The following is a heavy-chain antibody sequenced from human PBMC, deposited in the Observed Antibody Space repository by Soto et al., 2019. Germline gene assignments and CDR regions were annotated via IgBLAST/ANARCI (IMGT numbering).Heavy chain of an antibody. V-gene: IGHV3-23*01. CDR3: AKDQLPVLTPSPTNDAFDI. CDR2: ISGSGGST. CDR1: GFTFSSYA. J-gene: IGHJ3*02. Sequence: EVQLLESGGGLVQPGGSLRLSCAASGFTFSSYAMSWVRQAPGKGLEWVSAISGSGGSTYYADSVKGRFTISRDNSKNTLYLQMISLRAEDTAVYYCAKDQLPVLTPSPTNDAFDIWGQGTMVTVSS. D-gene: IGHD1-1*01.